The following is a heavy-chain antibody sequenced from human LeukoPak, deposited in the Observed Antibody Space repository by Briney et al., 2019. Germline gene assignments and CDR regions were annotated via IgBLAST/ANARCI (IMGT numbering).Heavy chain of an antibody. CDR2: IYYSGST. CDR3: ARSHSSGPFDL. Sequence: SETLSLTCTASGDSISSYYWNWIRQPPGKGLEWIGYIYYSGSTKYNASLKSRVTISLDTSNNQFSLKLRSMTAADTAVYYCARSHSSGPFDLWGQGTLVIASS. V-gene: IGHV4-59*01. D-gene: IGHD6-19*01. CDR1: GDSISSYY. J-gene: IGHJ4*02.